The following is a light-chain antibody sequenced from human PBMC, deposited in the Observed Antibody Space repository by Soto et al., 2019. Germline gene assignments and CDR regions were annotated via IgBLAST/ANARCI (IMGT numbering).Light chain of an antibody. J-gene: IGKJ1*01. Sequence: IVMTQTPKTMCTSXGHSAPLAXXASQSVNSNVAWYHQKPGQAPRLLIYGGSTRASGTPVRFSGSESGTEFTLTISSLQSEDFAVYYCQQYDDWPWTFGHGTKVDIK. CDR1: QSVNSN. V-gene: IGKV3-15*01. CDR2: GGS. CDR3: QQYDDWPWT.